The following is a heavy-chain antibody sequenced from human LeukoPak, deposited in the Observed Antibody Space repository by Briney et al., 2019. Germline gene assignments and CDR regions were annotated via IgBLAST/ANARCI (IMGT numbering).Heavy chain of an antibody. CDR2: IIPIFGTA. J-gene: IGHJ3*02. V-gene: IGHV1-69*05. Sequence: SVKVSCKAFGGSFSSEAISWVRQAPGQGLEWMGGIIPIFGTANYAQKFQGRVTITTDESTSTAYMELSSLRSEDTAVYYCARDRTRRDGYNFGAFDIWGQGTMVTVSS. D-gene: IGHD5-24*01. CDR1: GGSFSSEA. CDR3: ARDRTRRDGYNFGAFDI.